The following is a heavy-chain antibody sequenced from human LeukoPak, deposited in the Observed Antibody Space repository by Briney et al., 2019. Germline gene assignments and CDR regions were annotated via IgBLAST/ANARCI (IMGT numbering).Heavy chain of an antibody. CDR3: ARNNGMDV. CDR2: VNRDGGET. Sequence: PGGSLRLSCAASGFALGSHWMTWVRQVPGRGPEWVANVNRDGGETYYLDSVKGRFTISKDNAKNSLYLQMNSLRAEDTALYHCARNNGMDVWGQGTTVIVSS. CDR1: GFALGSHW. V-gene: IGHV3-7*03. J-gene: IGHJ6*02.